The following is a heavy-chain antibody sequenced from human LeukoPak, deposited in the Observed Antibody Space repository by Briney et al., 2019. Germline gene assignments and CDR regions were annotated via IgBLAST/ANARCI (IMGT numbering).Heavy chain of an antibody. CDR3: AREFRKGLDWFDP. Sequence: PSQTLSLTCTVSGGSINSGTYYWTWIRQPAGKRLEWIGRIYTSGSTNYKPSLKSRVTISVDTSKNQFSLNLSSVTAADTAVYYCAREFRKGLDWFDPWGQGTLVTVSS. J-gene: IGHJ5*02. V-gene: IGHV4-61*02. CDR1: GGSINSGTYY. CDR2: IYTSGST.